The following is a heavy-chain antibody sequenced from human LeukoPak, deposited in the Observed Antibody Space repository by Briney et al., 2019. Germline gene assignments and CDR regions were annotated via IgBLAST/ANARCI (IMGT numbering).Heavy chain of an antibody. CDR1: GFTFSSYS. CDR3: ARVKTKNAFDI. Sequence: GGSLRLSCAVSGFTFSSYSMNWVRQAPGKGLEGVSSISSSSSYIYYADSVKGRFTISRDNAKNSLYLQMNSLRAEDTAVYYCARVKTKNAFDIWGQGTMVRVSS. CDR2: ISSSSSYI. V-gene: IGHV3-21*01. D-gene: IGHD2-8*01. J-gene: IGHJ3*02.